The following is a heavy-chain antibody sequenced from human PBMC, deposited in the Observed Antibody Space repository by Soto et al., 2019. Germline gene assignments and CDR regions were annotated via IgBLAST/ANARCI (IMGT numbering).Heavy chain of an antibody. V-gene: IGHV3-64D*06. Sequence: RLSCSASGFTFSSYAMHWVRQAPGKGLEYVSAISSNGGSTYYADSVKGRFTISRDNSKNTLYLQMSSLRAEDTAVYYCVKAEAGHGGTQYNWFDPWGQGTMVTV. J-gene: IGHJ5*02. CDR1: GFTFSSYA. CDR2: ISSNGGST. D-gene: IGHD6-13*01. CDR3: VKAEAGHGGTQYNWFDP.